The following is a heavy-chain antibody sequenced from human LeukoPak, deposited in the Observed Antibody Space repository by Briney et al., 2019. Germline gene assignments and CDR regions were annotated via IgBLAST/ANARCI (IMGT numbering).Heavy chain of an antibody. Sequence: PSETLSLTCTVSGGSVSTYYWSWIRQPAGKGLEFIGRFFTSGTSGTTNYNPSLKGRVTMSLDTSKNQFSLKLSSVTAADTAVHYCARDLGGYSDGSYYYYMDVWGKGTTVTVSS. V-gene: IGHV4-4*07. J-gene: IGHJ6*03. CDR1: GGSVSTYY. D-gene: IGHD5-18*01. CDR2: FFTSGTSGTT. CDR3: ARDLGGYSDGSYYYYMDV.